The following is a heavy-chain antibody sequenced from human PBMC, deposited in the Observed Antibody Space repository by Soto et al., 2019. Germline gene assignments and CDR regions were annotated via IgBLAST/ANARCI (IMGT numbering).Heavy chain of an antibody. D-gene: IGHD3-10*01. V-gene: IGHV1-69*06. CDR1: GRSFSSDG. Sequence: QLQLEQSGPEVKKPGSSVKVSCKASGRSFSSDGVSWVRQAPGQGLEWMGGIIPVSGNTKYVQRFQGRLTITADKSTSTVYMEMSSLSSEDTAVYFCARGQYYSSGSAATSYFYFGIDVWGQGTTVIVSS. CDR3: ARGQYYSSGSAATSYFYFGIDV. J-gene: IGHJ6*02. CDR2: IIPVSGNT.